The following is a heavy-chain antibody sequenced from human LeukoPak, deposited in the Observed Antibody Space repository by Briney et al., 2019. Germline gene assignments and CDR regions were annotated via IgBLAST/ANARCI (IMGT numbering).Heavy chain of an antibody. CDR1: GFTFSSYW. V-gene: IGHV3-7*01. CDR3: ARDPGYDSLDAFDI. Sequence: PGGSLRLSCAASGFTFSSYWMSWVRQAPGKGLEWVANIKQDGSEKHYVDSVKGRFTISTDNAKNSLYLQMNSLRAEDTAVYYCARDPGYDSLDAFDIWGQGTMVTVSS. D-gene: IGHD1-20*01. CDR2: IKQDGSEK. J-gene: IGHJ3*02.